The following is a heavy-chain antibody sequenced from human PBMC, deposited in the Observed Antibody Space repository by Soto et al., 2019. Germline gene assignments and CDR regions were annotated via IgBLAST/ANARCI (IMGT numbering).Heavy chain of an antibody. D-gene: IGHD2-2*01. CDR2: INHSGST. CDR3: ARMGLGYCSSTSCYEVDY. Sequence: SETLSLTCAVYGGSFSGYYWSWIRQPPGKGLEWIGEINHSGSTNYNPSLKSRVTISVDTSKNQFSLKLSSVTAADTAVYYCARMGLGYCSSTSCYEVDYWGQGTLVTVSS. CDR1: GGSFSGYY. V-gene: IGHV4-34*01. J-gene: IGHJ4*02.